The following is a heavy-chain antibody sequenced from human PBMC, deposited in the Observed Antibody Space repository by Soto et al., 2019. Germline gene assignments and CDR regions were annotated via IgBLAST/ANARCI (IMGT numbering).Heavy chain of an antibody. CDR1: GFTFSSYS. D-gene: IGHD6-13*01. J-gene: IGHJ6*02. Sequence: EVQLVESGGGLVKPGGSLRLSCAASGFTFSSYSMNWVRQAPGKGLEWVSSISSSSSYIYYADSVKGRFTISRDNAKNSLYLQMNSLRAEDTAVYYCARDLRAACYLSRYYYGMDVWGQGTTVTVSS. CDR2: ISSSSSYI. V-gene: IGHV3-21*01. CDR3: ARDLRAACYLSRYYYGMDV.